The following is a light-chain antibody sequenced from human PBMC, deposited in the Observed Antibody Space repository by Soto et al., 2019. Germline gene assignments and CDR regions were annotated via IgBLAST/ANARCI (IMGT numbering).Light chain of an antibody. J-gene: IGKJ3*01. CDR2: DAS. Sequence: EIVLTQSPATLSLSPGERATLSCRASQSVGSLLYWYRQKPGQAPRLLIFDASNRASGVPARFSGSGSGTDITLTISTLEPEDFAVYYCQQRGNWLFTFGPGTIVDVK. CDR3: QQRGNWLFT. CDR1: QSVGSL. V-gene: IGKV3-11*01.